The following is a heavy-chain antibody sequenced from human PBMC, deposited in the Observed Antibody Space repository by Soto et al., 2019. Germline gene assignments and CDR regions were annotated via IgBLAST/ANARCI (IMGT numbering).Heavy chain of an antibody. CDR1: GDSVSSNSAA. V-gene: IGHV6-1*01. Sequence: SQTLSLTCAISGDSVSSNSAAWNWIRQSPSRGLEWLGRTYYRSKWYNDYAVSVKSRITINPDTSKNQFSLQLNSVTPEDTAVYYFARGPGGRPRPVAGTSLGSANWFNLWGQGTLVTVSS. CDR2: TYYRSKWYN. CDR3: ARGPGGRPRPVAGTSLGSANWFNL. D-gene: IGHD6-19*01. J-gene: IGHJ5*02.